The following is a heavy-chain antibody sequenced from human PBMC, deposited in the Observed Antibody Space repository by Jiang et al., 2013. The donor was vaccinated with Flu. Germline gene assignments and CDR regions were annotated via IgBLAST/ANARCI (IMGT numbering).Heavy chain of an antibody. Sequence: SLTCAISGDSVSSNSVAWHWIRQSPSRGLEWLGRTYYRSKWYNDYAVSVKTRITVDPDTSKNQFSLQLNSVTPEDTAVYYCARGYTWSFDYWGQGTLVTVSS. CDR2: TYYRSKWYN. V-gene: IGHV6-1*01. CDR1: GDSVSSNSVA. CDR3: ARGYTWSFDY. D-gene: IGHD1-20*01. J-gene: IGHJ4*02.